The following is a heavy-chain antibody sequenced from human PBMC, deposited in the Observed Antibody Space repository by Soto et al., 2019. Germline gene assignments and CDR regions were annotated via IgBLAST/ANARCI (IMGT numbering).Heavy chain of an antibody. CDR1: GGTFSSYA. V-gene: IGHV1-69*01. J-gene: IGHJ6*02. D-gene: IGHD6-6*01. CDR3: AIDPRIAARPGYYYGIDV. Sequence: QVQLVQSGAEVKKPGSSVKVSCKASGGTFSSYAIRWVRQAPGQGLEWMGGIIPIFGTANYAQKFQGRVTITADESTSTAYMELSSLRAEDTAVYYWAIDPRIAARPGYYYGIDVWGQGTTVTVSS. CDR2: IIPIFGTA.